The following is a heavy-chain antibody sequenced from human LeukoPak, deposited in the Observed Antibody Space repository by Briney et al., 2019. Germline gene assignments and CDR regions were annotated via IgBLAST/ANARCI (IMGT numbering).Heavy chain of an antibody. CDR2: ISYSGYT. CDR1: GGSIRSYY. J-gene: IGHJ4*02. V-gene: IGHV4-59*01. D-gene: IGHD3-22*01. CDR3: AREVPDSIGYYFDY. Sequence: SKTLSLTCNVSGGSIRSYYWSWIRQPPGKGLEWIGFISYSGYTNYNPSLKSRVTISVDTSKNQFSLKLSSVTAADTAVYHCAREVPDSIGYYFDYWGQGTLVTVSS.